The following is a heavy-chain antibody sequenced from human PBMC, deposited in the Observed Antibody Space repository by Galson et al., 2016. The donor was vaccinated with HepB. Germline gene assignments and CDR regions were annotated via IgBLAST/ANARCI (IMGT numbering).Heavy chain of an antibody. Sequence: SLRLSCASSGFTFSSYWMYWARQAAGEGLEWVSAISGSGSSTYYADSVKGRFTISRDKSSNTLYLQMNTLIAEDTAVYYCAKGRRPGCSSTSCYPFDYWGQGTLVTVSS. CDR3: AKGRRPGCSSTSCYPFDY. CDR2: ISGSGSST. J-gene: IGHJ4*02. CDR1: GFTFSSYW. D-gene: IGHD2-2*01. V-gene: IGHV3-23*01.